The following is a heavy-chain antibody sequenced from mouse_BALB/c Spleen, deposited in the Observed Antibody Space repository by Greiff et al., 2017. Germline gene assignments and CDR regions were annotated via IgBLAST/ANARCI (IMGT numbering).Heavy chain of an antibody. CDR2: IDTSDSYT. V-gene: IGHV1-69*01. D-gene: IGHD2-4*01. J-gene: IGHJ3*01. CDR3: ARGSYYDYDEAWFAY. CDR1: GYTFTDYW. Sequence: VQLQQPGAELVMPGASVKMSCKASGYTFTDYWMHWVKQRPGQGLEWIGAIDTSDSYTSYNQKFKGKATLTVDESSSTAYMQLSSLTSEDSAVYYCARGSYYDYDEAWFAYWGQGTLVTVSA.